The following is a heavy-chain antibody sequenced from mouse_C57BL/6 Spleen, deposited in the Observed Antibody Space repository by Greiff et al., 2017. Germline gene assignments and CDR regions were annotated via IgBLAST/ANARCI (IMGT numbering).Heavy chain of an antibody. CDR3: ERSLYDYDSSYVVAY. CDR1: GYAFTNYL. D-gene: IGHD1-1*01. CDR2: INPGSGGT. J-gene: IGHJ3*01. Sequence: QVQLQQSGAELVRPGTSVKVSCKASGYAFTNYLIEWVKQRPGQGLEWIGVINPGSGGTNYNEKFKGKATLTADKSSSTAYMQLSSLTSEDSAVFFCERSLYDYDSSYVVAYWGQGTLVTVSA. V-gene: IGHV1-54*01.